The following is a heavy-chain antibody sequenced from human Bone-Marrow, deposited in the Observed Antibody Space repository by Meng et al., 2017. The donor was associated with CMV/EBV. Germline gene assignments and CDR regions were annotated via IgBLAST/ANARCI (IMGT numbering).Heavy chain of an antibody. Sequence: SVKVSCKASGYTFTSYGISWVRQAPGQGLEWMGGIIPILGIANYAQKFQGRVTITADKSTSTAYMELSSLRSEDTAVYYCASPRMATLFDWGQGTLVTVS. D-gene: IGHD5-24*01. V-gene: IGHV1-69*10. J-gene: IGHJ4*02. CDR2: IIPILGIA. CDR3: ASPRMATLFD. CDR1: GYTFTSYG.